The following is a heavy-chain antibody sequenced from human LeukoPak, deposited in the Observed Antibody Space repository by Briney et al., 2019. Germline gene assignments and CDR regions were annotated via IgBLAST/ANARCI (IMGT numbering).Heavy chain of an antibody. CDR3: AGRKGKEVPENDY. J-gene: IGHJ4*02. CDR2: ISAYNGNT. CDR1: GYTFTSYG. V-gene: IGHV1-18*01. Sequence: ASVKVSCKASGYTFTSYGISWVRQAPGQGLEWMGWISAYNGNTNYSPKLQGRVTLTTDTSTSTAYMELRSLRSDDTAVYYCAGRKGKEVPENDYWGQGTLVTVSS. D-gene: IGHD6-19*01.